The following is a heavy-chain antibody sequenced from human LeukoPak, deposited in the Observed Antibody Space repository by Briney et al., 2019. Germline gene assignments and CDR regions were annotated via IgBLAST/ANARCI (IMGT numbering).Heavy chain of an antibody. D-gene: IGHD1-14*01. CDR3: ARGTLYEPAIPIDY. CDR1: GFTFSSYG. CDR2: IWYDGSNK. V-gene: IGHV3-33*01. Sequence: GGSLRLSCAASGFTFSSYGMHWVRQAPGKGLGWVAVIWYDGSNKYYADSVKGRFTISRDNSKNTLYLQMNSLRAEDTAVYYCARGTLYEPAIPIDYWGQGTLVTVSS. J-gene: IGHJ4*02.